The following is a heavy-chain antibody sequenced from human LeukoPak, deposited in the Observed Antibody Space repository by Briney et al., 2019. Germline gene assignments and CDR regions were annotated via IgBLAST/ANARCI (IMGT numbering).Heavy chain of an antibody. J-gene: IGHJ4*02. CDR3: AKIQGYLDY. Sequence: GSLRLSCEASGFTFSIYGMTWVRQATGKGLEWVSAIVVSGVTTYYADSVKGRFTIPRDNSKKHLYMQMNSLRAEDTAVYYCAKIQGYLDYWGQGTLVTVSS. V-gene: IGHV3-23*01. CDR1: GFTFSIYG. CDR2: IVVSGVTT.